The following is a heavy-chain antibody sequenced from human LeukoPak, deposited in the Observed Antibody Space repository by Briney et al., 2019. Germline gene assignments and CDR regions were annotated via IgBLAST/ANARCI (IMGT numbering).Heavy chain of an antibody. D-gene: IGHD6-13*01. V-gene: IGHV4-59*01. CDR1: GGSISSYY. CDR3: ARGGMAAAGVYYYMDV. J-gene: IGHJ6*03. Sequence: SETLSLTCTVSGGSISSYYWSWIRQPPGKGLEWIGYIYYSGSTNYNPSLKSRVTISVDTSKNQFSLELSSVTAADTDVYYCARGGMAAAGVYYYMDVWDKGTTVTVSS. CDR2: IYYSGST.